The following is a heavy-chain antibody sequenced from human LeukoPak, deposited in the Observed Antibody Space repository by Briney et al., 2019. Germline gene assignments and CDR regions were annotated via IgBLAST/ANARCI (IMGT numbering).Heavy chain of an antibody. CDR2: IRYDGSNK. D-gene: IGHD6-13*01. CDR1: GFTFSSYG. Sequence: GGSLRLSCAASGFTFSSYGMHWVRQAPGKGLEWVAFIRYDGSNKYYADSVKGRFTISRDNSKNTLYLQMNSLRAEDTAVYYCAKTHANSSSFLFDYWGQGTLVTVSS. V-gene: IGHV3-30*02. CDR3: AKTHANSSSFLFDY. J-gene: IGHJ4*02.